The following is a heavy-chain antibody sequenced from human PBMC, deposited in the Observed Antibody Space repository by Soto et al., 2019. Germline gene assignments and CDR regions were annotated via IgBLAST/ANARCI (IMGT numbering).Heavy chain of an antibody. CDR1: GGSISSGGYY. CDR3: ARVCGGDCHNGMDV. Sequence: QVQLQESGPGLVKPSPTLSLTCTVSGGSISSGGYYWSCIRLHPGKALEWIGYLYYSGSTYYNPSLQSRGTISGDTSKIQFSLKLSPVTAADTAVYYCARVCGGDCHNGMDVWGQGTTVTVSS. CDR2: LYYSGST. J-gene: IGHJ6*02. V-gene: IGHV4-31*03. D-gene: IGHD2-21*02.